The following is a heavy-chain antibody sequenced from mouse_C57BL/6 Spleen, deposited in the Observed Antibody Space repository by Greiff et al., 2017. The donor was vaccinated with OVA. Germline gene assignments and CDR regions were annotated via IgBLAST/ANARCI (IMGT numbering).Heavy chain of an antibody. CDR1: GFTFTDYY. D-gene: IGHD6-1*01. V-gene: IGHV7-3*01. CDR2: IRNKANGYTT. Sequence: EVKLVESGGGLVQPGGSLSLSCAASGFTFTDYYMSWVRQPPGKALEWLGFIRNKANGYTTEYSASVKGRFTISRDNSQSILYLQMNALRAEDSATYYCARYIPLSDFDYWGQGTTLTVSP. J-gene: IGHJ2*01. CDR3: ARYIPLSDFDY.